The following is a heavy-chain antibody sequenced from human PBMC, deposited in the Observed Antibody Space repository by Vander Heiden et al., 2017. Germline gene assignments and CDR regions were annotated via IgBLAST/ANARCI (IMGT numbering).Heavy chain of an antibody. CDR2: ISGSGGTT. V-gene: IGHV3-23*01. Sequence: EVQLLESGGGLVQPGGSLRLSCAASGFTFSSYAMSWGRQAPGKGLEWVSAISGSGGTTYYADSVKGRFTISRDNSKNTLYLQMNTLRADDTAVYYWADWVTAYAFDIWGQGTMVTVSS. CDR3: ADWVTAYAFDI. CDR1: GFTFSSYA. J-gene: IGHJ3*02. D-gene: IGHD2-21*02.